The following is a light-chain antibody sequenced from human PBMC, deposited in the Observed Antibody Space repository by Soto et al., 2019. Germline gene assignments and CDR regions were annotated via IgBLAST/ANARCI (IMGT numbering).Light chain of an antibody. CDR3: QHYNSYSEA. J-gene: IGKJ1*01. CDR1: QTINSY. V-gene: IGKV1-5*03. Sequence: DIQMTQSPSTLSASVGDRVTITCRASQTINSYLAWYQQKPGKAPKLLIYTASTLKSGVPSRFSGSGSGTEFTLTISSLQPDDFATYYCQHYNSYSEAFGQGTKVDI. CDR2: TAS.